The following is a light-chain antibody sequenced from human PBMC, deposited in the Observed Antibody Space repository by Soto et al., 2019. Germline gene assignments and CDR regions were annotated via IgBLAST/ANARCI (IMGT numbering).Light chain of an antibody. V-gene: IGLV1-44*01. Sequence: QSVLTQAPSASGTPGQRVTISCSGISSNIGSNTVSWYQQVPGTAPKLLIYSNDQRPSGVPDRFSGSKSGTSASLAIGGLQSEDEADYYCAAWDGSLNGWVFGGGTKLTVL. CDR1: SSNIGSNT. J-gene: IGLJ2*01. CDR2: SND. CDR3: AAWDGSLNGWV.